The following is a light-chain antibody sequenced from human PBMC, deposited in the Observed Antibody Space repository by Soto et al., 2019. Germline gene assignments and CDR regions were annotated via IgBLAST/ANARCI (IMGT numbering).Light chain of an antibody. J-gene: IGLJ3*02. CDR3: VLYMGSGIWV. CDR2: STY. Sequence: QAVVTQEPSFSVSPGATVTLTCGLSSGSVSTNNYPSWYQQTPGHAPRTLIYSTYTRSSGVPDRFSASILGNKAALTITGVQGDDECDYYCVLYMGSGIWVFGGGTKLTVL. V-gene: IGLV8-61*01. CDR1: SGSVSTNNY.